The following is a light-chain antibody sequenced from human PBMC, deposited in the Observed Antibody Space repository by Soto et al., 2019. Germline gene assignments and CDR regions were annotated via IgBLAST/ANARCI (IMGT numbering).Light chain of an antibody. CDR1: SSNIGNNY. Sequence: QSVLTQPPSVSAAPGQKVTISCSGSSSNIGNNYVSWYQQVPGTGPKVLIYTNDKRPSGISDRFSGSKSGTSGTLGITGLQTGDEADYYCGTWDSSLSAVVFGGGTKLTVL. V-gene: IGLV1-51*01. J-gene: IGLJ2*01. CDR3: GTWDSSLSAVV. CDR2: TND.